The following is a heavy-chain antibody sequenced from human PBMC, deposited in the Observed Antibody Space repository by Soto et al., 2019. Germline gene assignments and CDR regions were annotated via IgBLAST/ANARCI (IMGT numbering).Heavy chain of an antibody. Sequence: EVQLLESGGGLVQPGGSLRLSCAASGFTFSSYGMTWVRQAPGKGLEWVSFSSATGAGTYYADSVKGRFTISRDNSKKTLFLLTTGLRADDTAVYYCAKDRRAGGNYGFYSDFWGQGALVIVSS. CDR1: GFTFSSYG. CDR3: AKDRRAGGNYGFYSDF. J-gene: IGHJ4*02. V-gene: IGHV3-23*01. CDR2: SSATGAGT. D-gene: IGHD3-10*01.